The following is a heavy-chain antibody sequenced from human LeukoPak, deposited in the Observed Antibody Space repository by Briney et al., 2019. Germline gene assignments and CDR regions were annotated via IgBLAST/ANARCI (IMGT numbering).Heavy chain of an antibody. CDR2: IYSDNT. J-gene: IGHJ4*02. CDR1: GGSISSYY. CDR3: ARRAGAYSHPYDY. D-gene: IGHD4/OR15-4a*01. V-gene: IGHV3-53*01. Sequence: ETLSLTCTVSGGSISSYYWSWVRQAPGKGLEWVSFIYSDNTHYSDSVKGRFTISRDNSKNTLYLQMNSLRAEDTAVYYCARRAGAYSHPYDYWGQGTLVTVSS.